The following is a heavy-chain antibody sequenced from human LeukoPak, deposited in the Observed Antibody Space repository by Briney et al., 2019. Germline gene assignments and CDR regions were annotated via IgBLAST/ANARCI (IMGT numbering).Heavy chain of an antibody. CDR2: IYSGGST. Sequence: PGGSLRLSCVASGFTFSSYAMSWVRQAPGKGLEWVSVIYSGGSTYYADSVKGRFTISRDNSKNTLYLQMNSLRAEDTAVYYCARGSVTTGPFGMDVWGQGTTVTVSS. V-gene: IGHV3-66*01. CDR1: GFTFSSYA. CDR3: ARGSVTTGPFGMDV. J-gene: IGHJ6*02. D-gene: IGHD5-18*01.